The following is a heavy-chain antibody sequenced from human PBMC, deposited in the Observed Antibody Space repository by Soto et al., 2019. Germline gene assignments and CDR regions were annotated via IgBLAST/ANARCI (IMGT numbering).Heavy chain of an antibody. CDR1: GYTFTSYS. Sequence: QVQLVQSGAEVKKPGASVKVSCKTSGYTFTSYSISWVRQXPGQGHEWMGWINVYHGNTKYAQNLQGRVTMTTDTXXXXXXXXXXXXXXXXXXXDYXXXXXXXGWFDTWGQGTLVTVSS. J-gene: IGHJ5*02. V-gene: IGHV1-18*01. CDR2: INVYHGNT. CDR3: XXXXXXGWFDT. D-gene: IGHD3-10*01.